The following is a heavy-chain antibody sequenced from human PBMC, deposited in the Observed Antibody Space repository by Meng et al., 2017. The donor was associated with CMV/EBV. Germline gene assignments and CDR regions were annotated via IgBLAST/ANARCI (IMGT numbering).Heavy chain of an antibody. CDR2: INPSGGST. J-gene: IGHJ3*02. CDR1: GYTFTSYY. CDR3: ATLYYYDSSPPGETNDAFDI. Sequence: ASVRVSCKASGYTFTSYYMHWVRQAPGQGLEWMGIINPSGGSTSYAQKFQGRVTMTRDTSTSTVYMELSSLRSEDTAVYYCATLYYYDSSPPGETNDAFDIWGQGTMVTVSS. V-gene: IGHV1-46*01. D-gene: IGHD3-22*01.